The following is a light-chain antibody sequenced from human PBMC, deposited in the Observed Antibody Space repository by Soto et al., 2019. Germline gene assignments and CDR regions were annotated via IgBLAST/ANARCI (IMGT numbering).Light chain of an antibody. Sequence: QSVLTQPPSASGTPGQRVTISCSGSSSNIGSNTVNWYQQLPGTAPKLLIYSNNQRPSGVPDRFSGSKSGTSASLAISGLQSEDEADYYCAAWDDSLNGDLVFGGGTKVTVL. V-gene: IGLV1-44*01. CDR1: SSNIGSNT. CDR3: AAWDDSLNGDLV. CDR2: SNN. J-gene: IGLJ3*02.